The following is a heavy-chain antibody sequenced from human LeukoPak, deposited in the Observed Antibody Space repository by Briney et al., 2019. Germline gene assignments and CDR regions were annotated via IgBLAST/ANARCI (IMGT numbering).Heavy chain of an antibody. Sequence: PGGSLRLSCAASGFTFTTYAMSWVRQAPGKGLEWVSATSGSGGSTYYADSVKGRFTISRDNSKNTLYLQMNSLRDEDTAVYYCARGLGSSWFYRWGQGTLVTVSS. CDR1: GFTFTTYA. V-gene: IGHV3-23*01. D-gene: IGHD6-13*01. CDR3: ARGLGSSWFYR. CDR2: TSGSGGST. J-gene: IGHJ4*02.